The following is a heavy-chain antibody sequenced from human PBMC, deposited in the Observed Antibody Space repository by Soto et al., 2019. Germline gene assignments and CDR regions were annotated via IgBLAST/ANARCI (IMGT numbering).Heavy chain of an antibody. CDR3: ARDPGQLWPRGWFDP. Sequence: PGGSLRLSCAASGFTFSDYYMSWIRQAPGKGLEWVSYISSSGSTIYYADSVKGRFTISRDNAKNSLYLQMSSLRAEDTAVYYCARDPGQLWPRGWFDPWGQGTLVTVSS. V-gene: IGHV3-11*01. D-gene: IGHD5-18*01. CDR2: ISSSGSTI. CDR1: GFTFSDYY. J-gene: IGHJ5*02.